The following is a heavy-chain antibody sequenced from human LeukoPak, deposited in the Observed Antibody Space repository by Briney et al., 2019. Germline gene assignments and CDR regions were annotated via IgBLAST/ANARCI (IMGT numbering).Heavy chain of an antibody. Sequence: GGSLRLSCAASGFTFSSYWMHWVRQVPGKGLMWVSRINSDGSSTSYADSVKGRFTISRDNAKNTLYQQMNSLRAEDTAVYYCVSGSSTWYGYWGQGTLVTVSS. CDR1: GFTFSSYW. CDR3: VSGSSTWYGY. CDR2: INSDGSST. V-gene: IGHV3-74*01. J-gene: IGHJ4*02. D-gene: IGHD6-13*01.